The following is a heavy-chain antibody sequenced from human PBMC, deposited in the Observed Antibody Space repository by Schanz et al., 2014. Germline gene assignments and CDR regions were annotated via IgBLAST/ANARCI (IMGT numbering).Heavy chain of an antibody. CDR3: ARPRFDYGEVDY. Sequence: QVQLVESGGGVVQPGGSLRLSCSVSGFSLNTYGIHWFRQPAGKGLEWVAVIWNNGVTKYYADSVRGRFTISRDRFQNTLYLRMSSLRAEDTAVYYCARPRFDYGEVDYWGQGTLVTVSS. CDR2: IWNNGVTK. CDR1: GFSLNTYG. V-gene: IGHV3-33*01. J-gene: IGHJ4*02. D-gene: IGHD4-17*01.